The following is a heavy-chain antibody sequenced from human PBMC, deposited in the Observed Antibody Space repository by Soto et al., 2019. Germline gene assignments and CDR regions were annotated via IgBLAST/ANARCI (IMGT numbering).Heavy chain of an antibody. V-gene: IGHV2-5*02. CDR2: IYWDDDK. Sequence: QITLKESGPTLVKPTQTLTLTCTFSGFSLSTSGVGVGWIRQPPGKALEWLALIYWDDDKRYSPSLKSRLTLTKDTSKNQVVLTMTNMDPVDTATYYCAHSHYIVATGAFTYWGQGTLVTVSS. CDR1: GFSLSTSGVG. D-gene: IGHD5-12*01. CDR3: AHSHYIVATGAFTY. J-gene: IGHJ4*02.